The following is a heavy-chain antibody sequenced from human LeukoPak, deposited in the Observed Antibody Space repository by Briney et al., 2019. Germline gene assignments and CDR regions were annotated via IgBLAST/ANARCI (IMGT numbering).Heavy chain of an antibody. J-gene: IGHJ4*02. CDR2: IKEDGSEK. CDR1: ESTFSNYA. Sequence: PGGSLRLSCAASESTFSNYAMSWVRQAPGKGLEWVASIKEDGSEKSYVDSVKSRFTISRDNSKNSLYLQMNSLRAEDTAVYYCVSCGTTTCIIRFDHWGQGTLVTVSS. D-gene: IGHD2-2*01. CDR3: VSCGTTTCIIRFDH. V-gene: IGHV3-7*01.